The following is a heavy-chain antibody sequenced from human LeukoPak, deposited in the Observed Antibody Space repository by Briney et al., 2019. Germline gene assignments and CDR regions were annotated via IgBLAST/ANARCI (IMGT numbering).Heavy chain of an antibody. CDR1: GGSISSYY. CDR2: IYYSGST. J-gene: IGHJ5*02. Sequence: PSETLSLTCTVSGGSISSYYWSWIRQPPGKGLEWIGYIYYSGSTNYNPSLKSRVTISADTSKNQFSLKLSSVTAADTAVYYCARGVYYDTSDNWFDPWGQGTLVTVSS. CDR3: ARGVYYDTSDNWFDP. D-gene: IGHD3-22*01. V-gene: IGHV4-59*01.